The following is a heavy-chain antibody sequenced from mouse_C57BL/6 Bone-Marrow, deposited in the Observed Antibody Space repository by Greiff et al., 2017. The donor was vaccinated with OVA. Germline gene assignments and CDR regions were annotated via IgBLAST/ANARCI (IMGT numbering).Heavy chain of an antibody. V-gene: IGHV1-63*01. J-gene: IGHJ2*01. Sequence: QVRLKESGAKLVRPGTSLKRSGKASGSTSTNTWRGWAKQRPGHGLDGIGDIYPVGGYTNYNEKFKGKSTLMAEKSSSTAYMQFSSLPYENPAIYSCARRWVRRGYFDYWGQGTTLTVSS. CDR2: IYPVGGYT. CDR3: ARRWVRRGYFDY. D-gene: IGHD2-14*01. CDR1: GSTSTNTW.